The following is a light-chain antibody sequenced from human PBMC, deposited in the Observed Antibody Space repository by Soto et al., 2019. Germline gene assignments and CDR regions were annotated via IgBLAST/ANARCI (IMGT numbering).Light chain of an antibody. CDR2: WAS. CDR3: QQYYDTPLT. J-gene: IGKJ4*01. V-gene: IGKV4-1*01. CDR1: QSVLYSSNNKNY. Sequence: DIVMTQSPDSLAVSLGERATINCKSSQSVLYSSNNKNYLAWYQQKPGQPPKLLIYWASTRDSGVPDRFGGSGSGTDFTLTISSLQAEDVAVYDGQQYYDTPLTFGGGTTVEI.